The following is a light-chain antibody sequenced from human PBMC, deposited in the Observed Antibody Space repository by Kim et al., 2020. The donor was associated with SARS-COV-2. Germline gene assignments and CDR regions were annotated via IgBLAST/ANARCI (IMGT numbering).Light chain of an antibody. CDR3: QQYDSYPLT. V-gene: IGKV1-5*03. CDR2: RTS. Sequence: ASVGDRVTVTCRASQSIGRWVAWYQQKPGKAPKFLIYRTSNLESGVPSRFSGSGSETEFTLTISSLQPDDIATYYCQQYDSYPLTFGGGTKVDIK. J-gene: IGKJ4*01. CDR1: QSIGRW.